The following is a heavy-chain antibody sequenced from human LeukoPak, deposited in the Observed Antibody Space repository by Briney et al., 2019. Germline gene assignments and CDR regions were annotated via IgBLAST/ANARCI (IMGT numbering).Heavy chain of an antibody. V-gene: IGHV3-23*01. J-gene: IGHJ4*02. Sequence: GGSLRLSCAASGFTFRSYAMTWVRQAPARGLEWVSSISGSGGSTYYADSVEGRFTISRDNAKNSLYLQMNSLRAEDTALYYCAKGKGYDSSGYVDYWGQGTLVTVSS. CDR3: AKGKGYDSSGYVDY. D-gene: IGHD3-22*01. CDR2: ISGSGGST. CDR1: GFTFRSYA.